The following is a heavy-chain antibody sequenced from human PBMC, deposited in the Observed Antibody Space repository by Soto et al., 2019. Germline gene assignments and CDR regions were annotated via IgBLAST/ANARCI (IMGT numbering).Heavy chain of an antibody. CDR2: IGYGGFA. D-gene: IGHD3-10*01. CDR1: GFTFSGYS. CDR3: ARGGVNHHGSGSNSYFDY. Sequence: EVQLVESGGGLVKPGGSLRLSCEASGFTFSGYSMNWVRQTPGKGLEWVSTIGYGGFAYYADSVKGRFTISRDNAENSVFLHMSGLRGEDTAVYYCARGGVNHHGSGSNSYFDYWGQGTLVTVSS. V-gene: IGHV3-21*01. J-gene: IGHJ4*02.